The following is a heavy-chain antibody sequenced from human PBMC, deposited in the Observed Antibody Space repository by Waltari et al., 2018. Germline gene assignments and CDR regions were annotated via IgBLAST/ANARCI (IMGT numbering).Heavy chain of an antibody. CDR3: AKGYFYDTSTTFDY. V-gene: IGHV3-23*01. CDR2: ISGSGGGT. J-gene: IGHJ4*02. D-gene: IGHD3-22*01. CDR1: GFSFNNYA. Sequence: EVQLLESGGGLVQSGGSLRLSCAAYGFSFNNYAWSWVRQAPGKGLEWVSTISGSGGGTYSADSVKGRFTISRDNSKNTLYLQMNSLRPEDTAVYYCAKGYFYDTSTTFDYWGQGTLVTVSS.